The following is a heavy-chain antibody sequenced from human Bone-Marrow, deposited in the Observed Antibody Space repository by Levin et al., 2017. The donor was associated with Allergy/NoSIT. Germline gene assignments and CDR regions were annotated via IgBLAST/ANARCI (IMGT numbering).Heavy chain of an antibody. CDR1: GFTFSNYA. J-gene: IGHJ4*02. Sequence: GESLKISCAASGFTFSNYAMNWVRQAPGKGLEWVSSISTSSNYIYYADSVKGRFTISRDNAKNSLYLQMNSLRAEDTAVYYCARTPGGVVAGQLWGPGTLVTVSS. V-gene: IGHV3-21*01. CDR3: ARTPGGVVAGQL. CDR2: ISTSSNYI. D-gene: IGHD6-19*01.